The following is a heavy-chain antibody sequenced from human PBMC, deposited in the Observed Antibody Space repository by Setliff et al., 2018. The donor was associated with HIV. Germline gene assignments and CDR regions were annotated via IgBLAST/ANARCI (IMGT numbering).Heavy chain of an antibody. D-gene: IGHD2-2*02. Sequence: SETLSLTCTVSHYSINSEYYWGWFRQPPGKGLEYIGSIYQSGSTYCSPSLKSRVSMSIDTSKNQFSLKLTSVSAADTAVYYCARRFRYCRNTSCYKGLDFWSQGTLVTSPQ. J-gene: IGHJ4*02. CDR2: IYQSGST. CDR1: HYSINSEYY. CDR3: ARRFRYCRNTSCYKGLDF. V-gene: IGHV4-38-2*02.